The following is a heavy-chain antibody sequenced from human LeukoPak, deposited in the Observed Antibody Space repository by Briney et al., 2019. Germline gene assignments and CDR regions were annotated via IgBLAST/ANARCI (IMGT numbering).Heavy chain of an antibody. J-gene: IGHJ4*02. D-gene: IGHD1-7*01. V-gene: IGHV4-39*01. CDR2: IYYSGST. CDR1: GGSISSSSYY. Sequence: SETLSLTCTVSGGSISSSSYYWGWIRQPPGKGLVCIGNIYYSGSTYYNPSLKSRVTMSVDASNNQFSLKLSSVTAADTAVYYCARYSLRGNYYYFDYWGQGTPVTVSS. CDR3: ARYSLRGNYYYFDY.